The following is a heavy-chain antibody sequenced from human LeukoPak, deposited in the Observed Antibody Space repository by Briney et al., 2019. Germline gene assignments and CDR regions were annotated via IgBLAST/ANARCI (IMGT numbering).Heavy chain of an antibody. CDR3: SYSSGWLYYFDY. D-gene: IGHD6-19*01. CDR2: ISGSGGST. V-gene: IGHV3-23*01. Sequence: GGTLRLSCAASGLTFSSYGMSWVRQAPGKGLEWVSAISGSGGSTYYADSVKGRFTISRDNSKNTLYLQMNSLRAEDTAVYYCSYSSGWLYYFDYWGQGTLVTVSS. CDR1: GLTFSSYG. J-gene: IGHJ4*02.